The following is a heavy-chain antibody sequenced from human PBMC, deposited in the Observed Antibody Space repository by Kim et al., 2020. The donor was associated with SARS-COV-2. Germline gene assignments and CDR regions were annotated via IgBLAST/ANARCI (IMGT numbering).Heavy chain of an antibody. CDR2: ISSSSSYI. J-gene: IGHJ4*02. Sequence: GGSLRLSCAASGFTFSSYSMNWVRQAPGKGLEWVSSISSSSSYIYYADSVKGRFTISRDNAKNSLYLQMNSLRAEDTAVYYCARGTGKGYSYGRPPPSTWGQGTLVTVSS. D-gene: IGHD5-18*01. V-gene: IGHV3-21*01. CDR1: GFTFSSYS. CDR3: ARGTGKGYSYGRPPPST.